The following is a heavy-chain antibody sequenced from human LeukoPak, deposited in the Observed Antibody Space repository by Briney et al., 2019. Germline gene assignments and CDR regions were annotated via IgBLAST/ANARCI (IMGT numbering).Heavy chain of an antibody. J-gene: IGHJ4*02. CDR3: ANFYADSHSDY. CDR2: ISGSGGST. CDR1: GFTFSSYA. D-gene: IGHD4-17*01. V-gene: IGHV3-23*01. Sequence: GGSRRLSCAASGFTFSSYAMSWVRQAPGKGLEWVSAISGSGGSTYYADSVKGRFTISRDNSKNTLYLQMNSLRAEDTAVYYCANFYADSHSDYWGQGTLVTVSS.